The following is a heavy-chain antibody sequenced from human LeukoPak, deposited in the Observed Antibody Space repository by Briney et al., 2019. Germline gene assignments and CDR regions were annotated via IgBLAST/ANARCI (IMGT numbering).Heavy chain of an antibody. CDR2: IIPILGIA. CDR3: ARVVVVVAATTGHYYYYYGMDV. Sequence: SVKVSCKASGGTFSSYAISWVRQAPGQGLEWMGRIIPILGIANYAQKFQGRVTITADKSTSTAYMELSSLRSEDTAVYYCARVVVVVAATTGHYYYYYGMDVWGQGTTVTVSS. CDR1: GGTFSSYA. J-gene: IGHJ6*02. D-gene: IGHD2-15*01. V-gene: IGHV1-69*04.